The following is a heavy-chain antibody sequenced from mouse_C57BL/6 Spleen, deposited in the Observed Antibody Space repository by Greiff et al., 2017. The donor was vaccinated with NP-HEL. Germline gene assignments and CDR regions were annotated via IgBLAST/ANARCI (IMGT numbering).Heavy chain of an antibody. D-gene: IGHD1-1*01. CDR2: IDPSDSET. J-gene: IGHJ4*01. Sequence: VQLQQPGAELVRPGSSVKLSCKASGYTFTSYWMHWVKQRPIQGLEWIGNIDPSDSETHYNQKFKDKATLTVDKSSSTAYMQLSSLTSEDSAVYYCARREVYYYGSSFYAMDYWGQGTSVTVSS. CDR1: GYTFTSYW. CDR3: ARREVYYYGSSFYAMDY. V-gene: IGHV1-52*01.